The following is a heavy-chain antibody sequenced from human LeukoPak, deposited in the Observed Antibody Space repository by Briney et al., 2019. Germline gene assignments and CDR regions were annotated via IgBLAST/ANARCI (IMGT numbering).Heavy chain of an antibody. CDR1: GYTFTGYC. V-gene: IGHV1-2*02. J-gene: IGHJ3*02. CDR3: ATSGYPYNAFDI. CDR2: IKADSGGT. Sequence: ASVKVSCEASGYTFTGYCMHWVRQAPGQGLEWMGWIKADSGGTNYAQRFQGRVTMTRDTSISTAYMDLSRLRSDDTAVYHCATSGYPYNAFDIWGQGTMVTVSS. D-gene: IGHD3-22*01.